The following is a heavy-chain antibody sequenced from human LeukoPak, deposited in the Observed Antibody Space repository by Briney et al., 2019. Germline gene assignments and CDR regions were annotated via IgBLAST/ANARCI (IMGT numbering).Heavy chain of an antibody. CDR3: ARVRYCSSTSCYSFDY. CDR1: GGSISSGGYY. CDR2: IYHSGST. J-gene: IGHJ4*02. D-gene: IGHD2-2*02. V-gene: IGHV4-30-2*01. Sequence: SETLSLTCTVSGGSISSGGYYWSWIRQPPGKGLEWIGYIYHSGSTYYNPSLKSRVTISIDTSKNRFSLKLTSVTVADTAVYYCARVRYCSSTSCYSFDYWGQGTLVTVSS.